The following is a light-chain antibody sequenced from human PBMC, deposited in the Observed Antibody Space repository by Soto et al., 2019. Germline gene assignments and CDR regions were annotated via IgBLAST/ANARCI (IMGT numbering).Light chain of an antibody. V-gene: IGLV2-8*01. Sequence: QSALTQPPSASGSPGQSVTISCTGTSSDVGGYNYVSWYQQHPGKAPKLMIYEVTKRPSGVPDRFSGSESDNTASLTVSGLQAEDEADYYCSSYAGSNNVVFGGGSKLTGL. CDR2: EVT. CDR3: SSYAGSNNVV. J-gene: IGLJ2*01. CDR1: SSDVGGYNY.